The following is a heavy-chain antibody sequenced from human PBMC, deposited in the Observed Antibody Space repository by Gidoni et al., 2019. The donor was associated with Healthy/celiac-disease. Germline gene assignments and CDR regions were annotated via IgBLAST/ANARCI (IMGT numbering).Heavy chain of an antibody. CDR2: IYYSGST. V-gene: IGHV4-39*01. J-gene: IGHJ5*02. D-gene: IGHD6-13*01. CDR1: GGSISSSSYY. Sequence: QLQLQESGPGLVKPSETLSLTCTVSGGSISSSSYYWGWIRQPPGKGLEWIGSIYYSGSTYYNPSLKSRVTISVDTSKNQFSLKLSSVTAADTAVYYCARKQLVNWFDPWGQGTLVTVSS. CDR3: ARKQLVNWFDP.